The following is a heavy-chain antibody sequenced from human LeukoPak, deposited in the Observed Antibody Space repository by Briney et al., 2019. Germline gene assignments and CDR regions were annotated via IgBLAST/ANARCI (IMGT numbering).Heavy chain of an antibody. CDR3: ASMKGGWVDY. V-gene: IGHV3-21*01. J-gene: IGHJ4*02. CDR1: GFTFSSYS. Sequence: GGSLRLSCAASGFTFSSYSMNWVRQAPEKGLEWVSSISSSSSYIYYADSVKGRFTISRDNAKNSLYLQMNSLRAEDTAVYYCASMKGGWVDYWGQGTLVTVSS. CDR2: ISSSSSYI. D-gene: IGHD6-19*01.